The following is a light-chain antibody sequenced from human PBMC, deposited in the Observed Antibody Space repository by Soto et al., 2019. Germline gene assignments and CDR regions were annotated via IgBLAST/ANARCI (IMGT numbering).Light chain of an antibody. CDR2: GAS. Sequence: EIVLTQSPGTLSLSPGERATLSCRASQSVSRSYLAWYQQKPGQAPRLLINGASTRATGIPDRFSGSGSGTDFTITITRLEPEDFAVYYCQQYGTSPRTFGQGTKVEIK. CDR1: QSVSRSY. J-gene: IGKJ1*01. CDR3: QQYGTSPRT. V-gene: IGKV3-20*01.